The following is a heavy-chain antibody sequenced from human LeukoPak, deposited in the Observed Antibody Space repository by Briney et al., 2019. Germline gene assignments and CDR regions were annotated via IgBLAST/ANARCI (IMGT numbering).Heavy chain of an antibody. D-gene: IGHD1-26*01. CDR3: ATHQLESGSYFGYAFDI. CDR1: GFTFSSYA. CDR2: ISGSGSST. Sequence: PGGSLRLSCAASGFTFSSYAMSWVRQAPGKGLEWVSAISGSGSSTYYADSVKGRFTISRDNSKNTLYLQMNSLRAEDTAVYYCATHQLESGSYFGYAFDIWGQGTMVTVSS. V-gene: IGHV3-23*01. J-gene: IGHJ3*02.